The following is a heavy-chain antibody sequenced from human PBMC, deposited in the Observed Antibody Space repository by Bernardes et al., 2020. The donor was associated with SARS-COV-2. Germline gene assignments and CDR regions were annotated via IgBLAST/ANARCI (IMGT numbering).Heavy chain of an antibody. CDR2: LGASGYI. J-gene: IGHJ4*02. D-gene: IGHD3-3*01. V-gene: IGHV3-21*04. Sequence: GSLRLSCAASGFSVDAYTMTWVRQAPGKGLEWVASLGASGYIFYADPVKGRFTLSRDNTKNSVFLQMNSLRVEDTALYYCARNRVNIYGEVIRGSPQFADWGQGTLVIVSS. CDR3: ARNRVNIYGEVIRGSPQFAD. CDR1: GFSVDAYT.